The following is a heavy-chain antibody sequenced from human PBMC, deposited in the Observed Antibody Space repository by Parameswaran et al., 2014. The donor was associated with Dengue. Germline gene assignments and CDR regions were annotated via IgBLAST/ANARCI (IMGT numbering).Heavy chain of an antibody. V-gene: IGHV5-51*01. J-gene: IGHJ6*03. CDR2: IYPGDSDT. CDR3: ARSPGYYYYMDV. Sequence: VRQAPGKGLEWMGIIYPGDSDTRYSPSFQGQVTISADKSISTAYLQWSSLKASDTAMYYCARSPGYYYYMDVWGKGTTVTVSS.